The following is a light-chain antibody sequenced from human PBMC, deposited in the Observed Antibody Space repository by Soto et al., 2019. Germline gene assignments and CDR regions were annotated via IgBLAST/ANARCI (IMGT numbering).Light chain of an antibody. CDR3: QQYNDWPLT. V-gene: IGKV3-15*01. CDR2: DAS. J-gene: IGKJ4*01. Sequence: EIVLTRSPATLSLSPGERATLSCRASQSVTSDLAWYQHKPGQAPRLLIYDASSRATGIPARFSGSGSGTEFTLAISSLQSEDLAVYYCQQYNDWPLTFGGGTKVEIK. CDR1: QSVTSD.